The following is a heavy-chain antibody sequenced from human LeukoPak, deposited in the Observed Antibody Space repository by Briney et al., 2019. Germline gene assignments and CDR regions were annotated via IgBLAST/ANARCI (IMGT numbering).Heavy chain of an antibody. CDR3: AREQGHPKYSSSCLDY. J-gene: IGHJ4*02. D-gene: IGHD6-13*01. Sequence: GGSLRLSCAASGFTFSSYAMHWVRQAPGKGLEWVAVISYDGSNKYYADSVKGRLTISRDNSKNTLYLQMNSLRAEDTAVYYCAREQGHPKYSSSCLDYWGQGTLVTVSS. CDR1: GFTFSSYA. V-gene: IGHV3-30-3*01. CDR2: ISYDGSNK.